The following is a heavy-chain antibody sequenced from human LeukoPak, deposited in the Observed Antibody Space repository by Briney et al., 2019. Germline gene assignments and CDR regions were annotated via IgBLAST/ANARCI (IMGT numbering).Heavy chain of an antibody. D-gene: IGHD4-17*01. CDR2: YDRSNK. V-gene: IGHV3-30*18. CDR3: AKDPRSDGDSFYYFDY. CDR1: GFTFRSYG. J-gene: IGHJ4*02. Sequence: TEGSLRLSCAASGFTFRSYGMHGLRQAPARGLHWVATYDRSNKYYADSVKGRFTISRDNSKNTLYLQMNSLRAEDTAVYYCAKDPRSDGDSFYYFDYWGQGTLVTVSS.